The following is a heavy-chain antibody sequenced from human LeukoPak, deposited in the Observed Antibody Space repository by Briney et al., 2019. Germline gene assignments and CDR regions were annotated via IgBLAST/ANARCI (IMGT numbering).Heavy chain of an antibody. Sequence: PGGSLRLSCAASGFTFSDYYMSWIRQAPGKGLEWVSYISSSGSTIYYADSVKGRFTISRDNAKNSLYLQMNSLRAEDTAVYYCARDITVTTTFFDYWGQGTLVTVSS. CDR3: ARDITVTTTFFDY. D-gene: IGHD4-17*01. CDR1: GFTFSDYY. CDR2: ISSSGSTI. J-gene: IGHJ4*02. V-gene: IGHV3-11*01.